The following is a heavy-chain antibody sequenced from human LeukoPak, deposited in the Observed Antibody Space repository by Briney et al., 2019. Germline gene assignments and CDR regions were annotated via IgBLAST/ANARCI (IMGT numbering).Heavy chain of an antibody. Sequence: GGSLRLSCAASGFTFSSYAMCWVRQAPGKGLEWVSAISGSGGSTYYVDSVKGRFTISRDNSKNTLYLQMNSLRAEDTAVYYCAKDLSGGYSYVSDWFDPWGQGTLVTVS. D-gene: IGHD5-18*01. V-gene: IGHV3-23*01. J-gene: IGHJ5*02. CDR3: AKDLSGGYSYVSDWFDP. CDR2: ISGSGGST. CDR1: GFTFSSYA.